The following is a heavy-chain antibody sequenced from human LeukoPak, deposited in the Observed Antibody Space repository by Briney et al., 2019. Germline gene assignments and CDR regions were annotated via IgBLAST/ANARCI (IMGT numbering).Heavy chain of an antibody. CDR2: IYSGGST. J-gene: IGHJ4*02. CDR1: GFTVSNNY. D-gene: IGHD3-10*01. V-gene: IGHV3-53*01. CDR3: ARTALLVRGVTYFDY. Sequence: GGSLRLSCAASGFTVSNNYMSWVRQAPGKGLEWVSVIYSGGSTYYADSVKGRFTISRDNSKNTLYLQMNSLRAEDTAVYYCARTALLVRGVTYFDYWGQGTLVTVSS.